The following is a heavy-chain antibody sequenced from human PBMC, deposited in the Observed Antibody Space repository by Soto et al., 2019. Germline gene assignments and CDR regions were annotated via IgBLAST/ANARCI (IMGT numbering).Heavy chain of an antibody. CDR3: ERDPPRFFTSSPEGAGL. V-gene: IGHV1-2*02. J-gene: IGHJ4*02. CDR1: GYIFTDSH. CDR2: INPKTGDT. Sequence: QVQLVQSGTEVKKPGASVKVSCKASGYIFTDSHIHWVRQASGQGLEWLGWINPKTGDTHYSQKFQGRTILTRDTSISTAYMALTNLTSDDTAVYYCERDPPRFFTSSPEGAGLWGQGTLVTVSS. D-gene: IGHD6-6*01.